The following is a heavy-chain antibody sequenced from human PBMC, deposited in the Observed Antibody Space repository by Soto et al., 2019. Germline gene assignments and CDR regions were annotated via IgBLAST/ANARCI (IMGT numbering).Heavy chain of an antibody. V-gene: IGHV3-23*01. CDR1: GFTVSSNY. CDR2: IRRSGDTT. Sequence: PGGSLRLSCAASGFTVSSNYMSWVRQAPGKGLEWVSTIRRSGDTTYYADSVRGRFTISRDNSKNTLYLQMNSLRAEDTAVYYCAKFLKSLAASPRPELYDYWGHGTLVTVSP. D-gene: IGHD6-6*01. J-gene: IGHJ4*01. CDR3: AKFLKSLAASPRPELYDY.